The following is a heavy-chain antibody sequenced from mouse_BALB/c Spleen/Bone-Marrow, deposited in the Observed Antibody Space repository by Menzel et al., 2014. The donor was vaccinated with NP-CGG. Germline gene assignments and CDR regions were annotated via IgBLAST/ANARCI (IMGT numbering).Heavy chain of an antibody. D-gene: IGHD2-1*01. V-gene: IGHV1-39*01. J-gene: IGHJ3*01. Sequence: EVKLLESGPELEKPGASVKISCKASGYSFTGYNMNWVKQSNGKSLEWIGNIDPHYGGTSYNQKFKDKATLTADKSSNTAYMQLKSLTSEDSAIYYCASYGNSFGYWGQGTLVTVSA. CDR3: ASYGNSFGY. CDR2: IDPHYGGT. CDR1: GYSFTGYN.